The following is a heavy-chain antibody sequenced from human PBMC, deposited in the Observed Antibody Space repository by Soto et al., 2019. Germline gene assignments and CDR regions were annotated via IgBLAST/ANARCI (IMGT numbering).Heavy chain of an antibody. CDR2: VNPHSGNT. D-gene: IGHD1-1*01. Sequence: QVPLVQSGAEVKKPGASVKVSCKASGYTFTNHDIYWVRQATGQGLEWMGWVNPHSGNTDYAQKFQGRVTSTRNTSITTAYMELSSLKSDDTAVYYCARAHWNGDYFDYWGQGSLVTVSS. CDR1: GYTFTNHD. CDR3: ARAHWNGDYFDY. J-gene: IGHJ4*02. V-gene: IGHV1-8*01.